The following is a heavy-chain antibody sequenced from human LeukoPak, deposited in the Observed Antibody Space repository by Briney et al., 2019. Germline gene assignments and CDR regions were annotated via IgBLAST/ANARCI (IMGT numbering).Heavy chain of an antibody. CDR3: ARVLRSSGSPDY. CDR1: GGSISSADYY. Sequence: SETLSLTCTVSGGSISSADYYWSWIRQHPGKGMEWIGYIYYSGSTYYNPSLKSRVTISVDTSKNQFSLKLSSVTAADTAVYYCARVLRSSGSPDYWGQGTLVTVSS. V-gene: IGHV4-31*03. CDR2: IYYSGST. J-gene: IGHJ4*02. D-gene: IGHD3-22*01.